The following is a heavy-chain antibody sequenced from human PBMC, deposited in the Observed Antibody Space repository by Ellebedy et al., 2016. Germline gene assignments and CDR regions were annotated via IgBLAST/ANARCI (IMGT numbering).Heavy chain of an antibody. J-gene: IGHJ4*02. CDR3: VRDQAVAGAFDY. CDR1: GFTFDGYW. CDR2: IDNDGSFT. V-gene: IGHV3-74*03. Sequence: GGSLRLSXAASGFTFDGYWMQWVRQAPGKGLVWVSRIDNDGSFTTYADSVKGRFTISRDNSKDTLYLQMNSLRGEDTAVYYCVRDQAVAGAFDYWGQGTLVTVSS. D-gene: IGHD6-19*01.